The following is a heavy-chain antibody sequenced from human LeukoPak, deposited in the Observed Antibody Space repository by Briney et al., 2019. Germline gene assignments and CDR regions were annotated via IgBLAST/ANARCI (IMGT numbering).Heavy chain of an antibody. J-gene: IGHJ5*02. D-gene: IGHD6-6*01. Sequence: GASVKVSCKVSGYTLTGLSMHWVRQAPGKGLEWMGGFDPEDGETIYAQKFQGRVTMTEDTSTDTAYMELSSLRSEDTAVYYCATSSLSSSSVLFQNHWGQGTLVTVSS. V-gene: IGHV1-24*01. CDR1: GYTLTGLS. CDR2: FDPEDGET. CDR3: ATSSLSSSSVLFQNH.